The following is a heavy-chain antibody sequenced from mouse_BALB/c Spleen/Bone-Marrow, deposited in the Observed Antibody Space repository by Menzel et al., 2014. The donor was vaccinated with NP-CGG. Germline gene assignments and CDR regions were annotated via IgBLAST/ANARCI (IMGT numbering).Heavy chain of an antibody. J-gene: IGHJ2*01. CDR1: GYTFSNYW. CDR2: ILPGSGTA. D-gene: IGHD1-1*01. Sequence: VQLQQSGAELMKPGASVKISCKATGYTFSNYWIDWVKQRPGHGLEWIGEILPGSGTANYNEKFKGKATFTADTSSNTDYMQLSSLTSEDSALYYCARASVVPYYFDFWGQGTTLTVSS. CDR3: ARASVVPYYFDF. V-gene: IGHV1-9*01.